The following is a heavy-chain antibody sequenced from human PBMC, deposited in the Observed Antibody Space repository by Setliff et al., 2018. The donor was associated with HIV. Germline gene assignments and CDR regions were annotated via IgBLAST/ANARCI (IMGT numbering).Heavy chain of an antibody. V-gene: IGHV3-23*01. D-gene: IGHD2-2*01. Sequence: PGGSLRLSCAASGFTFRHYAMSWVRQAPGKGLEWVSDISALAGSTFYADSVKGRFTISRDNSKGTLYLQMNSLRAEDTAVYYCAKTGEPAAAYYYFDYWGQGTLVTVSS. CDR2: ISALAGST. J-gene: IGHJ4*02. CDR1: GFTFRHYA. CDR3: AKTGEPAAAYYYFDY.